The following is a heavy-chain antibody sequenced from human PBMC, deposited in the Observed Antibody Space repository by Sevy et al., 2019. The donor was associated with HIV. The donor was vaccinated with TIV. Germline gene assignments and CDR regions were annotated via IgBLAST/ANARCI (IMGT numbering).Heavy chain of an antibody. CDR2: IYSGGGT. Sequence: GGSLRLSCAASGFSVTSNYMSWVRQAPGKGLEWVSVIYSGGGTYYADSVKGGFTISRDASQNTLHLQMGSLRAGDTAVYYCAIEEGYYFDYWGQGTLVTVSS. CDR1: GFSVTSNY. CDR3: AIEEGYYFDY. V-gene: IGHV3-53*01. J-gene: IGHJ4*02.